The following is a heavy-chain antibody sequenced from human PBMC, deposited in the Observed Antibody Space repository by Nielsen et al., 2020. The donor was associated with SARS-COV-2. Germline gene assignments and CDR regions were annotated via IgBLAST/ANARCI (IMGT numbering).Heavy chain of an antibody. CDR3: AKDIIVATVGGPGY. Sequence: GESLKISCAASGFTFSSYSMNWVRQAPGKGLEWVSSISSSSSYIYYADSVKGRFTISRDNAKNSLYLQMNSLRAEDTALYYCAKDIIVATVGGPGYWGQGTLVTVSS. J-gene: IGHJ4*02. CDR2: ISSSSSYI. V-gene: IGHV3-21*04. D-gene: IGHD5-12*01. CDR1: GFTFSSYS.